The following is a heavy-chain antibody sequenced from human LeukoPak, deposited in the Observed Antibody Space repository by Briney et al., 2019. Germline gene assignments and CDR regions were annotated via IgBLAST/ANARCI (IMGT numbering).Heavy chain of an antibody. CDR3: VRERFHGSGAPKFDF. D-gene: IGHD3-10*01. J-gene: IGHJ4*02. CDR2: LNWNGGST. V-gene: IGHV3-20*04. Sequence: GGSLRLSCAASGFTFDDYGMSWVRQAPGKGLEWVSGLNWNGGSTGYADSVKGRCIISRDNAKNSLHLQVNSLRAEDTAVYYCVRERFHGSGAPKFDFWGQGTLVTVSS. CDR1: GFTFDDYG.